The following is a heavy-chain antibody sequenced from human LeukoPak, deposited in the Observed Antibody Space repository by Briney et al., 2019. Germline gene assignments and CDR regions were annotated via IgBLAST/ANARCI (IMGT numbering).Heavy chain of an antibody. V-gene: IGHV7-4-1*02. D-gene: IGHD2-2*01. CDR3: ARGRRYCDSTTCYGMYYVDY. CDR1: RYTFNEYA. J-gene: IGHJ4*02. CDR2: INTDTGNP. Sequence: ASVKVSCKASRYTFNEYAMIWVRQAPEQGLEWMGWINTDTGNPTYAQGFTGRFVFSLDTSVCTAYLQISSLEAEDTAVYYCARGRRYCDSTTCYGMYYVDYWGQGTLVTVSS.